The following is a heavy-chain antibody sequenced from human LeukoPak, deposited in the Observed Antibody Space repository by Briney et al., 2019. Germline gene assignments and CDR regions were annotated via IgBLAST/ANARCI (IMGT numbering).Heavy chain of an antibody. CDR1: GGTFSSYA. D-gene: IGHD3-10*01. Sequence: SVKVSCKASGGTFSSYAISWVRQAPGQGLEWMGGIIPIFGIANYAQKFQGRVTMTRDTSISTAYMELSRLRSDDTAVYYCARAFRAYGDDAFDIWGQGTMVTVSS. J-gene: IGHJ3*02. CDR2: IIPIFGIA. CDR3: ARAFRAYGDDAFDI. V-gene: IGHV1-69*10.